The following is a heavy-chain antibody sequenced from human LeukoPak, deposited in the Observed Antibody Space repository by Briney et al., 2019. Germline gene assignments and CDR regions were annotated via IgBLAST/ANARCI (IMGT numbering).Heavy chain of an antibody. CDR1: GGTFSSYA. V-gene: IGHV1-69*05. Sequence: ASVKVSCKASGGTFSSYAISWVRQAPGQGLEWMGRIIPVFGTANYAQKLQGRVTITTDESTSTAYMELSSLRSEDTAVYYCARMVARDIVVVPAAMENWFDPWGQGTLVTVSS. J-gene: IGHJ5*02. CDR2: IIPVFGTA. CDR3: ARMVARDIVVVPAAMENWFDP. D-gene: IGHD2-2*01.